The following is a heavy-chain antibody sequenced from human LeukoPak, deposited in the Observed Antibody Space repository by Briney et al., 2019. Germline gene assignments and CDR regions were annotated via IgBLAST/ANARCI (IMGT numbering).Heavy chain of an antibody. CDR2: MWYDGSNK. Sequence: GGSLRLSRAASGFTFSSYGMHWVRQAPGKGLEWVAVMWYDGSNKYYADSVKGRFTISRDNSKNTLYLQMNSLRAEDTAVYYCASLGGYEDYWGQGTLVTVSS. D-gene: IGHD5-12*01. CDR1: GFTFSSYG. CDR3: ASLGGYEDY. J-gene: IGHJ4*02. V-gene: IGHV3-33*01.